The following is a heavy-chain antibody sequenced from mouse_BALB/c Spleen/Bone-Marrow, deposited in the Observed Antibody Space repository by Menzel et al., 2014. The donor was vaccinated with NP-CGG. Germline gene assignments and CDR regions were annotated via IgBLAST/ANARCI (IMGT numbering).Heavy chain of an antibody. CDR3: ARQESIYDGYYGGFTY. Sequence: EVQVVESGGGLVKPGGSLKLSCAASGFTFSSFATSWVRQTPEKRLEWVATISSGGGYTYYPDSVKGRFTISRDNAKNSLYLQMSSLRSEDTAMYYCARQESIYDGYYGGFTYWGQGTLVTVSA. CDR1: GFTFSSFA. J-gene: IGHJ3*01. CDR2: ISSGGGYT. V-gene: IGHV5-9-3*01. D-gene: IGHD2-3*01.